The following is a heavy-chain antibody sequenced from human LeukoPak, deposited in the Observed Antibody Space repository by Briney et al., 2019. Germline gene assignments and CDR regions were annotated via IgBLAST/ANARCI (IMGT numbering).Heavy chain of an antibody. V-gene: IGHV3-7*01. D-gene: IGHD4-17*01. CDR3: ARVYGDYVGY. CDR2: IKQDGSEK. J-gene: IGHJ4*02. Sequence: GSPRLSCAASGFTFSIYYMSWVRQAPGKGLEWVANIKQDGSEKYYVDSVRGRFTISRDNAKNSLYLQMNSLRAEDTALYYCARVYGDYVGYWGQGTLVTVSS. CDR1: GFTFSIYY.